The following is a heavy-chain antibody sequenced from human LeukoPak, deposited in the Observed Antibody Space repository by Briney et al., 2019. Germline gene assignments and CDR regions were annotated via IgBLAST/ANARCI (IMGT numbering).Heavy chain of an antibody. CDR2: FDPEDGET. CDR3: ARDGKDMVRGVISRFSDY. Sequence: GASVKVSCKVSGYTLTELSMHWVRPAPGKGLEWMGGFDPEDGETIYAQKFQGRVTMTEDTSTDTAYMELSSLRSEDTAVYYCARDGKDMVRGVISRFSDYWGQGTLVTVSS. V-gene: IGHV1-24*01. D-gene: IGHD3-10*01. J-gene: IGHJ4*02. CDR1: GYTLTELS.